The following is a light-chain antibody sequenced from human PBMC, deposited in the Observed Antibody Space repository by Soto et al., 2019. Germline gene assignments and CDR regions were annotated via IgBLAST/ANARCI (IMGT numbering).Light chain of an antibody. Sequence: DRVLTHSPDSLAVSLGERATINCKSSQSVLYSSNNKNYLAWYQQKPGQSPRLLIYHASARATGVPARISGSGSGTEFPLTISSLQPDDCATYCCQHYGGMWPFGQGAK. CDR3: QHYGGMWP. J-gene: IGKJ1*01. V-gene: IGKV4-1*01. CDR1: QSVLYSSNNKNY. CDR2: HAS.